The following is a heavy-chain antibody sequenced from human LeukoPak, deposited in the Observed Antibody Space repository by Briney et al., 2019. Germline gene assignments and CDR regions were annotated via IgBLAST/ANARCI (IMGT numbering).Heavy chain of an antibody. J-gene: IGHJ5*02. Sequence: SVKVSCKASGGTFSSYAISWVRQAPGQGLEWMEGIIPIFGTANYAQKFQGRVTITADESTSTAYMELSSLRSEDTAVYYCARDPPSCEYSSSSCWFDPWGQGTLVTVSS. V-gene: IGHV1-69*01. CDR2: IIPIFGTA. D-gene: IGHD6-6*01. CDR3: ARDPPSCEYSSSSCWFDP. CDR1: GGTFSSYA.